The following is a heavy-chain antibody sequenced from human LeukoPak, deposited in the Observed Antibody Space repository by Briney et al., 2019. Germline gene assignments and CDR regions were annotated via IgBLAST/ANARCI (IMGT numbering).Heavy chain of an antibody. CDR3: ARGELTIFGVVIADY. V-gene: IGHV1-18*01. CDR2: ISAYNSNT. J-gene: IGHJ4*02. D-gene: IGHD3-3*01. Sequence: ASETVSCKASRYTFTSYGISWVRQAAGQGLEWMGWISAYNSNTNYAQKLQRRVTMTTDTSTSTAYMELRSLRSDDTAVYYCARGELTIFGVVIADYWGQGTLVTVSS. CDR1: RYTFTSYG.